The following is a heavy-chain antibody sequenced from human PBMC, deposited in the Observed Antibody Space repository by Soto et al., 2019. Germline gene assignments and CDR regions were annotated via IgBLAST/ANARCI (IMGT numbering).Heavy chain of an antibody. V-gene: IGHV1-2*04. CDR2: INPKSGGT. Sequence: QVQLVQSGAEVKKPGASVKVSCKASGYTFTGFYIHWVRQAPGQGLEWMGWINPKSGGTNYAQKFQGWVTMTRDTSLSTAYMELSRLSSDDPAVYYCARDLRDYGGTYLDYWGQGTLVTVSS. CDR1: GYTFTGFY. CDR3: ARDLRDYGGTYLDY. J-gene: IGHJ4*02. D-gene: IGHD4-17*01.